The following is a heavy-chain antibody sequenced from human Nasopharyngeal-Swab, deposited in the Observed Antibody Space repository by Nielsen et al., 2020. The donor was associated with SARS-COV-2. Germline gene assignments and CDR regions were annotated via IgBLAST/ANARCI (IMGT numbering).Heavy chain of an antibody. CDR1: GFTFSSYC. D-gene: IGHD6-13*01. CDR3: ARTYSSSWYYGY. J-gene: IGHJ4*02. CDR2: IWYDGSNK. Sequence: GGSVRLSCAASGFTFSSYCMHWVRQVPGKGLERVAVIWYDGSNKYYADSVKSRFTISRDNSKNTLYLQMNSLRAEDTAVYYCARTYSSSWYYGYWGQGTLVTVSS. V-gene: IGHV3-33*01.